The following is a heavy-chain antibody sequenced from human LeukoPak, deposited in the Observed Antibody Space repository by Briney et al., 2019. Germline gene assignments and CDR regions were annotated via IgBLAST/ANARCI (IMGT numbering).Heavy chain of an antibody. CDR3: ASQLGYCSSTSCYAWFDP. J-gene: IGHJ5*02. D-gene: IGHD2-2*01. V-gene: IGHV4-30-4*07. CDR2: IYYSGST. Sequence: SETLSLTCAVSGGSISSGGYSWSWIRQPPGKGLEWIGYIYYSGSTYYNPSLKSRVTISVDTSKNQFSLKLSSVTAADTAVYYCASQLGYCSSTSCYAWFDPWGQGTLVTVSS. CDR1: GGSISSGGYS.